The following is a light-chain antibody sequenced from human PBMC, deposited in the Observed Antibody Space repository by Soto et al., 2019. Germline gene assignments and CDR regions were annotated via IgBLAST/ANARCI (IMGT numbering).Light chain of an antibody. V-gene: IGKV3-20*01. Sequence: EIVLTQSPGTLSLSPGERATLSCRASQSVSGSYLAWYQQRPGQAPRLLIFDASTRATGIPDRFSGSGSGTDVTLTISRLEPEDFAVYYCQQYGSSPRTFGQGTKVEIK. CDR3: QQYGSSPRT. J-gene: IGKJ1*01. CDR1: QSVSGSY. CDR2: DAS.